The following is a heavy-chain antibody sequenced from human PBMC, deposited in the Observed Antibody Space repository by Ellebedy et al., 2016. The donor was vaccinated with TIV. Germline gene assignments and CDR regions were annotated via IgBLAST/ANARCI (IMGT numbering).Heavy chain of an antibody. J-gene: IGHJ6*02. CDR1: GFTFSAFG. CDR3: ARAWIPYGLDV. D-gene: IGHD5-12*01. CDR2: IWYDGSDK. V-gene: IGHV3-33*01. Sequence: GESLKISCTASGFTFSAFGIHWVRQAPGKGLEWVAHIWYDGSDKYYADSVKGRFTISRDNSKSTLSLQMSSLRGEDTAVYYCARAWIPYGLDVWGHGTTVTVSS.